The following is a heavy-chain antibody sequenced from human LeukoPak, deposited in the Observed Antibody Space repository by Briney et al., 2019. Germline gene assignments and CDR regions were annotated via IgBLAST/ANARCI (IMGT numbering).Heavy chain of an antibody. CDR1: GGSFSISGYY. D-gene: IGHD1-14*01. J-gene: IGHJ2*01. V-gene: IGHV4-39*07. CDR2: IFYSGTT. Sequence: PSETLSLACTVSGGSFSISGYYWGWIRQPPGKGLEWIGNIFYSGTTNYNPSLKSRVAISVDKSRNQLSLKLNSVIAADTAVYYCARETAYRSGSGKGYFDLWARGTLVIVSS. CDR3: ARETAYRSGSGKGYFDL.